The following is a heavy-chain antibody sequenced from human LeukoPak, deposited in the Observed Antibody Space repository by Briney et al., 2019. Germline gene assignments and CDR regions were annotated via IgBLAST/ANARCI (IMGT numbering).Heavy chain of an antibody. D-gene: IGHD3-10*01. CDR1: GFTFSSYE. CDR2: ISSSGSTI. CDR3: ARADVLLWFGERILRGHYYGMDV. V-gene: IGHV3-48*03. J-gene: IGHJ6*04. Sequence: GALRLSCAASGFTFSSYEMNWVRRAPGKGLEWVSYISSSGSTIYYADSVKGRFTISRDNAKNSLYLQMNSLRAEDTAVYYCARADVLLWFGERILRGHYYGMDVWGKGTTVTVSS.